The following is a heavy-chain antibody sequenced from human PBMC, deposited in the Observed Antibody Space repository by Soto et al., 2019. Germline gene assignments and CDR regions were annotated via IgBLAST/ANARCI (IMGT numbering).Heavy chain of an antibody. CDR1: GFTFSSYA. CDR3: AKERRRERGDFDY. CDR2: ISGSGGRI. D-gene: IGHD1-1*01. V-gene: IGHV3-23*01. Sequence: EVQLLESGGGLVQPGGSLRLSCAASGFTFSSYAMSWVRQAPGKGLEWVSVISGSGGRIYYADSVKGRFTISRDNSKNTLYLQMNSLRDEDTAIYYGAKERRRERGDFDYWVQVTLVTVSS. J-gene: IGHJ4*02.